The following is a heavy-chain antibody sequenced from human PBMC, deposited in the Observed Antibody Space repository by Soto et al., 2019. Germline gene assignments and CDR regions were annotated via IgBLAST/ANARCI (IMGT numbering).Heavy chain of an antibody. J-gene: IGHJ4*02. Sequence: SETLPLTCSVSNGSISGFYWTWIRQPPGKTLEWIGYIHYSGRTDYNPSLTSRATMSVDTSKNQFSLNLKSIAAADTAVYYCVRVGVGIGNHFDSWGRGALVTVSS. CDR3: VRVGVGIGNHFDS. D-gene: IGHD1-26*01. V-gene: IGHV4-59*12. CDR2: IHYSGRT. CDR1: NGSISGFY.